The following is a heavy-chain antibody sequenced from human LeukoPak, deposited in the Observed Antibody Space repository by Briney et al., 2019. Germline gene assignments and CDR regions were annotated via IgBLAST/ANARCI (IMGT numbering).Heavy chain of an antibody. V-gene: IGHV3-21*01. CDR1: GFTFSSYG. J-gene: IGHJ4*02. CDR3: ARESSEYYGSGSFSY. Sequence: GFLRLSFAASGFTFSSYGIHWVRQAPGKGLEWVSSISGLSNYIYYADSVKGRFTISRDNAKNSLYLQMNSLRAEDTAVYYCARESSEYYGSGSFSYWGQGTLSPSPQ. D-gene: IGHD3-10*01. CDR2: ISGLSNYI.